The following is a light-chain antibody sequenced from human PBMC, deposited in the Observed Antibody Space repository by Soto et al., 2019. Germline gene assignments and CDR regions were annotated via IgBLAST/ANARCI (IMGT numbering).Light chain of an antibody. J-gene: IGKJ5*01. V-gene: IGKV3-20*01. Sequence: EIVMTQSPATLSVSPGDGATLSCRASQSVDSNLAWYQQKPGQTPRLLIYDTSSRATGIPDRFSGSGSGTDFTLTITRLEPEDFAVFYCQQYGTSETIFGQGTRPEIK. CDR1: QSVDSN. CDR3: QQYGTSETI. CDR2: DTS.